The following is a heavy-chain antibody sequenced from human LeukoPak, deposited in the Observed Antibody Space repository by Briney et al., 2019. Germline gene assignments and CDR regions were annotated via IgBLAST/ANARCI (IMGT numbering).Heavy chain of an antibody. V-gene: IGHV3-30-3*01. CDR1: GFTFSSYA. J-gene: IGHJ4*02. D-gene: IGHD6-19*01. CDR3: ARVISSGWYSFDY. CDR2: ISYDGSTK. Sequence: GGSLRLSCAASGFTFSSYAMHWARQAPGKGLEWVAVISYDGSTKFYADSVKGRFTISRDDSKNTLYLQMNSLRAEDTAVYYCARVISSGWYSFDYWGQGTLVTVSS.